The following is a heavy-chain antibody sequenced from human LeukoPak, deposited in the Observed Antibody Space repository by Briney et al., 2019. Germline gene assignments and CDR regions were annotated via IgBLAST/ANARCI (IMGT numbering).Heavy chain of an antibody. Sequence: PGGSLRLSCAASGFTFSSYGMHWVRQAPGKGLEWVAVISYDGSNKYYADSVKGRFTISRDNSKNTLYLQMNSLRAEDTAVYYCAKTPPNRYFPDYWGQGTVVTVSS. J-gene: IGHJ4*02. CDR3: AKTPPNRYFPDY. D-gene: IGHD3-9*01. V-gene: IGHV3-30*18. CDR1: GFTFSSYG. CDR2: ISYDGSNK.